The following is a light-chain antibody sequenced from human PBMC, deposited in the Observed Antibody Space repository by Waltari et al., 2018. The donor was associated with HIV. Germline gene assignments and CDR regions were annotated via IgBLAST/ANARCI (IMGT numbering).Light chain of an antibody. J-gene: IGLJ1*01. CDR1: SSDVGGYNY. CDR2: GVT. V-gene: IGLV2-11*01. Sequence: QSALTQPRSVSGSPGQSVTISCTGTSSDVGGYNYVSWYQPQPGKAPKLMIDGVTKRLSGVPDRFSGSKSGNTASLTISGLQAEDEGDYYCCSYAGSYTYVFGTGTKVTVL. CDR3: CSYAGSYTYV.